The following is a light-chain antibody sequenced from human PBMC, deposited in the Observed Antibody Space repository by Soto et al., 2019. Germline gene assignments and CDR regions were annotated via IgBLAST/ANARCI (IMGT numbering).Light chain of an antibody. CDR2: EVT. Sequence: QSALTQPPSASGSPGQSVTISCTGTSSDIGGYDHVSWYQQHPGKAPKVMIYEVTKRPSGVPDRFSGSKAGNTASLTVFGLQAEDEACYCCISFAGPVWVFGGGTKLTVL. CDR1: SSDIGGYDH. CDR3: ISFAGPVWV. V-gene: IGLV2-8*01. J-gene: IGLJ3*02.